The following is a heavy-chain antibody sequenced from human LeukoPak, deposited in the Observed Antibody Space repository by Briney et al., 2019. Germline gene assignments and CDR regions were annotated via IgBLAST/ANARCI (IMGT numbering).Heavy chain of an antibody. CDR1: GGSISSYY. CDR3: ATGEGMGSYYYYMDV. V-gene: IGHV4-4*07. J-gene: IGHJ6*03. Sequence: SETLSLTCTVSGGSISSYYWSWIRQSAGKGLEWIGRIYTSGSTNYNPSLKSRVTMSVDTSKNQFSLKLSSVTAADTAVYYCATGEGMGSYYYYMDVWGKGTTVTVSS. D-gene: IGHD1-26*01. CDR2: IYTSGST.